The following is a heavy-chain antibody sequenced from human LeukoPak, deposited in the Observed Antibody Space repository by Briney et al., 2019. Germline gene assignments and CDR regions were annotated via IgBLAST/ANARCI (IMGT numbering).Heavy chain of an antibody. CDR2: ISGGGVTT. CDR3: AKVYYYDSSGYFYGLPYYFDY. J-gene: IGHJ4*02. D-gene: IGHD3-22*01. CDR1: GLTFSSYA. V-gene: IGHV3-23*01. Sequence: GGSLRLSCAASGLTFSSYAMTWVRQAPGKGLEWVSAISGGGVTTYYADSVKGRFTISRDNSKNTLYLQMNSLRAEDTAVYYCAKVYYYDSSGYFYGLPYYFDYWGQGTLVTVSS.